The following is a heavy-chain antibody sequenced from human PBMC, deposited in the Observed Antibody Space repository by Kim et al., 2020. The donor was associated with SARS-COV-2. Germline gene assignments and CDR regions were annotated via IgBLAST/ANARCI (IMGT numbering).Heavy chain of an antibody. CDR1: GGSFSGYY. CDR3: ARVRSYDFWSGYFVKQRNFDY. V-gene: IGHV4-34*01. J-gene: IGHJ4*02. CDR2: INHSGST. D-gene: IGHD3-3*01. Sequence: SETLSLTCAVYGGSFSGYYWSWIRQPPGKGLEWIGEINHSGSTNYNPSLKSRVTISLDTSKNQFSLRLSSVTAADTAVYYCARVRSYDFWSGYFVKQRNFDYWGQGTLVTVSS.